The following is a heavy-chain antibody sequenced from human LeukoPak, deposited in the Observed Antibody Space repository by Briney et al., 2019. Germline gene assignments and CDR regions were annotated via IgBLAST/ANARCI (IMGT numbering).Heavy chain of an antibody. CDR1: GFTFNTYT. Sequence: GGSLRLSCAASGFTFNTYTMNRVRQAPGKGLEWVSYISGSSGIIDYADSVRGRFTISRDNAKNSLYLQMNSLRAEDTAVYYCARDGYYDYVWGSYRYYFDYWGQGTLVTVSS. CDR3: ARDGYYDYVWGSYRYYFDY. D-gene: IGHD3-16*02. V-gene: IGHV3-48*01. CDR2: ISGSSGII. J-gene: IGHJ4*02.